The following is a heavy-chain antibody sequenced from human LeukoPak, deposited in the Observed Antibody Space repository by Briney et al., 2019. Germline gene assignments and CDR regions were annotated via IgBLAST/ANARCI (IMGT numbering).Heavy chain of an antibody. CDR3: ARGPSYYYDSSGYYSRDAFDI. D-gene: IGHD3-22*01. J-gene: IGHJ3*02. CDR2: IIPIFGTA. CDR1: GGTFSSYA. V-gene: IGHV1-69*01. Sequence: GSSVKVSCKASGGTFSSYAISWVRQAPGQGLEWMGGIIPIFGTANYAQKFQGRVTITADESTSTAYMELSSLRSEDTAVYYCARGPSYYYDSSGYYSRDAFDIWGQGTMVTVSS.